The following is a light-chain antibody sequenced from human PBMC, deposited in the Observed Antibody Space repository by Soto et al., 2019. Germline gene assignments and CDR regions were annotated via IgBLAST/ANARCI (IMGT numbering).Light chain of an antibody. Sequence: EMVVTKSPATLSVSPGDRATLSCRASQDVSSNLAWYQQKPGQAPSLLIYGASTWATGTPARFSGSGSGTEFTLTISSLQSEDYAVYFCQQYIRWPLTFGGGTKVEI. CDR1: QDVSSN. J-gene: IGKJ4*01. V-gene: IGKV3-15*01. CDR2: GAS. CDR3: QQYIRWPLT.